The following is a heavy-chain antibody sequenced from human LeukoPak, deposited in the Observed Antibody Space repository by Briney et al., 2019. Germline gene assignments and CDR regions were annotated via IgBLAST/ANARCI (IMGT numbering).Heavy chain of an antibody. V-gene: IGHV4-34*01. CDR1: GGPFRGFF. Sequence: SETLSLTCAVYGGPFRGFFWSWIRQAPGKGLEWIGEINHSGSTNYNPSLKSRVTISVDTSKNQFSLKLSSVTAADTAVYYCARGVGWRELPYDYWGQGTLVTVSS. CDR2: INHSGST. J-gene: IGHJ4*02. CDR3: ARGVGWRELPYDY. D-gene: IGHD1-26*01.